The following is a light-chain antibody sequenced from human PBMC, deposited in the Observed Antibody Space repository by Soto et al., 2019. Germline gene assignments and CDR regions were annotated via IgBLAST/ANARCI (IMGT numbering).Light chain of an antibody. CDR3: QSYDSSLSGSGV. J-gene: IGLJ2*01. V-gene: IGLV1-40*01. CDR1: SSNIGAGYD. Sequence: QSALTQPPSVSGAPGQRVTISCTGSSSNIGAGYDVHWYQQLPGTAPKLLIYGNNNRPSGVPDRFSASKSGTSASLAITGLQAEDEADYYCQSYDSSLSGSGVFGGGTKVTVL. CDR2: GNN.